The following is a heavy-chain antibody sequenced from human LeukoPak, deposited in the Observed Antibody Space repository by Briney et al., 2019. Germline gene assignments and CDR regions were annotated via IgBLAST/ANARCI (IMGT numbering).Heavy chain of an antibody. CDR3: AKGRDGYNLFDY. CDR2: ISGSGGST. CDR1: GFTFSSYA. V-gene: IGHV3-23*01. Sequence: PGGSLRLSCAASGFTFSSYAMSWVRQAPGKGLEWVSAISGSGGSTYYADSVKGWFTISRDNSKNTLYLQMNSLRAEDTAVYYCAKGRDGYNLFDYWGQGTLVTVSS. D-gene: IGHD5-24*01. J-gene: IGHJ4*02.